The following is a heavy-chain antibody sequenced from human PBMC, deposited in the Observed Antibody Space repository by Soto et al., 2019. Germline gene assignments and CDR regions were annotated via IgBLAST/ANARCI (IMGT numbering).Heavy chain of an antibody. CDR1: GGTFSSYA. D-gene: IGHD5-12*01. CDR3: ARQVGGYDTNWFDP. Sequence: SVKFSCKASGGTFSSYAISWVRQAPGQGLEWMGGIIPIFGTANYAQKFQGRVTITADESTSTAYMELSSLRSEDTAVYYCARQVGGYDTNWFDPWGQGTLVTVSS. V-gene: IGHV1-69*13. J-gene: IGHJ5*02. CDR2: IIPIFGTA.